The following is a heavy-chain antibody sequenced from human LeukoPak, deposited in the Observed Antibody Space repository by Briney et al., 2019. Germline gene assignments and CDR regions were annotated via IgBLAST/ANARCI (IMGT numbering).Heavy chain of an antibody. CDR2: IYSGGST. J-gene: IGHJ4*02. CDR1: GFTVSTYY. V-gene: IGHV3-53*01. CDR3: ANSPAGTSYYFDY. D-gene: IGHD3-10*01. Sequence: GGSLRLSCAASGFTVSTYYMTWVRQAPGKGLECVSVIYSGGSTYYADSVKGRFTVSRDNSKNTLYLQMNSLRAEDTAVYYCANSPAGTSYYFDYWGQGTLVTVSS.